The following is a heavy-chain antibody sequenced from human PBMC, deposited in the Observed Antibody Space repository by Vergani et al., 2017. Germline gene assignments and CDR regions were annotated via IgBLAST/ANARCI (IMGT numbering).Heavy chain of an antibody. Sequence: QVQLQESGPRLVKPLQTLSLTCTVSGGSISSGDYYWSWIRQSPGKALEWIGYISNSGSTFFNPPLKSRVTLSVDTSQNRFSLRLTSVTAADTAVYFCARYYGSGTRGDYFDPWGQGSLVTVSS. CDR1: GGSISSGDYY. CDR3: ARYYGSGTRGDYFDP. J-gene: IGHJ5*02. V-gene: IGHV4-30-4*08. D-gene: IGHD3-10*01. CDR2: ISNSGST.